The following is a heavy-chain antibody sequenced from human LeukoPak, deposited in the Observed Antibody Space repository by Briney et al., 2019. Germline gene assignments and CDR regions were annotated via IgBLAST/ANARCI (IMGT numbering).Heavy chain of an antibody. Sequence: SETLSLTCTVSGGSISSYYWSWIRQPPGKGLEWIGYIYYTGNTNYNPSLMGRVTISVDTSKNQFSLKLSSVTAADTAVYYCARGRTGGAFDIWGQGTMVTVSS. J-gene: IGHJ3*02. V-gene: IGHV4-59*01. CDR2: IYYTGNT. D-gene: IGHD3-10*01. CDR1: GGSISSYY. CDR3: ARGRTGGAFDI.